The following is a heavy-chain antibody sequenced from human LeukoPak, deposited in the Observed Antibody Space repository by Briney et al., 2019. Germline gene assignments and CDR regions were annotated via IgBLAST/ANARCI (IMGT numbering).Heavy chain of an antibody. Sequence: GGSLRLSCAASGFTFSSYSMNWVRQAPGKGLEWVSSISSSSRYIYYADSVKGRFTISGDNAKNSLYLQMDSLRAEDTAVYYCARGNGQQLDYWGQGTLVTVSS. CDR2: ISSSSRYI. J-gene: IGHJ4*02. V-gene: IGHV3-21*01. CDR1: GFTFSSYS. D-gene: IGHD6-13*01. CDR3: ARGNGQQLDY.